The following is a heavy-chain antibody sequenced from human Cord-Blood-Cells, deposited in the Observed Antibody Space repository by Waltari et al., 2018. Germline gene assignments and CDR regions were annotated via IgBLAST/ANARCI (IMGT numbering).Heavy chain of an antibody. CDR3: ARASYYYDSSGYYFDY. Sequence: EVQLVESGGGLIQPGGSLRLSCAASGFTVSSNYMSWVRQAPGKELEWVSVIYSGGSTYYADSVKGRFTISRDNSKNTLYLQMNSLRAEDTAVYYCARASYYYDSSGYYFDYWGQGTLVTVSS. D-gene: IGHD3-22*01. CDR1: GFTVSSNY. CDR2: IYSGGST. J-gene: IGHJ4*02. V-gene: IGHV3-53*01.